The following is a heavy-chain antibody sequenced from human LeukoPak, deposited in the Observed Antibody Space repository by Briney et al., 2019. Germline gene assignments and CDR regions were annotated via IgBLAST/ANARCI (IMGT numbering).Heavy chain of an antibody. CDR1: XFTFSSFW. J-gene: IGHJ5*02. Sequence: ELGGSLRLSCAASXFTFSSFWMRWVRQAPGKGLVWVSRINTDGSSTSYADSVKGRFTISRDNAKNTLYLQMNSLRAEDTAVYYCAKERDWFDPRGQGTLVTVSS. CDR3: AKERDWFDP. CDR2: INTDGSST. V-gene: IGHV3-74*01.